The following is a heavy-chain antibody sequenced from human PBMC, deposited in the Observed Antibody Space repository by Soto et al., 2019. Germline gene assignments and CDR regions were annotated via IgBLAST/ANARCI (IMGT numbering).Heavy chain of an antibody. J-gene: IGHJ6*02. D-gene: IGHD6-13*01. CDR2: IDPSDSYT. CDR3: ARQAAAGMDYYYGMDV. V-gene: IGHV5-10-1*01. Sequence: RGESLKISCKGSGYSFTSYWISWVRQMPGKGLEWMGRIDPSDSYTNYSPSFQGHVTISADKSISTAYLQWSSLKASDIAMYYCARQAAAGMDYYYGMDVWGQGTTVTVSS. CDR1: GYSFTSYW.